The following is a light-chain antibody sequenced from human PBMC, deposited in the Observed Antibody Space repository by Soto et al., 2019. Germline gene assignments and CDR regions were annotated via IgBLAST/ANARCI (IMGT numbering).Light chain of an antibody. CDR3: QDRSGLIT. CDR2: DVS. J-gene: IGKJ4*02. Sequence: VLTQSPATLTLSPGERATLSCRASQSISITLAWYHQKPGQAPRLLIYDVSNRATGIPARFSGSGSGADFTLTISSLEPEDFAVYYCQDRSGLITFGGGTKVEIK. V-gene: IGKV3-11*01. CDR1: QSISIT.